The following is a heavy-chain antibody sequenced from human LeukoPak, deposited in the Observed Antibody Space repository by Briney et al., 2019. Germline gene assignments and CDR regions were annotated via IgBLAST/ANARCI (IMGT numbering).Heavy chain of an antibody. CDR3: AVAIGAVAGN. CDR2: IKQDGSEK. D-gene: IGHD6-19*01. CDR1: GFTFSDYW. Sequence: PGGSLRLSCAASGFTFSDYWMSWVRQAPGKGLEWVANIKQDGSEKYYVDSVKGRFTISRDNAKNSLYLQMNSLRVEDTAVYYCAVAIGAVAGNWGQGTLVTVSS. J-gene: IGHJ4*02. V-gene: IGHV3-7*01.